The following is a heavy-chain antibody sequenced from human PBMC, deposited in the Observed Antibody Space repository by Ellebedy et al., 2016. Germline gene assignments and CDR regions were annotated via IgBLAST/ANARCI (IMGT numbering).Heavy chain of an antibody. V-gene: IGHV4-59*02. J-gene: IGHJ3*01. CDR1: GGSVTSAY. CDR2: VFHTGTT. D-gene: IGHD1-1*01. CDR3: AKWNGDWNAYDV. Sequence: SETLSLTCSVSGGSVTSAYWNWIRRPPGKGLEWIGYVFHTGTTNYNPSLKSRVTMSVDTSKSQFSLGLTSVTAADTAVYYCAKWNGDWNAYDVWGQGTMVTVS.